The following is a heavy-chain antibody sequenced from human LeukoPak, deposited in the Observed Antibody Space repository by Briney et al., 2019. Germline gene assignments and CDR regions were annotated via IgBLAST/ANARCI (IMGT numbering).Heavy chain of an antibody. J-gene: IGHJ4*02. CDR2: IYVGGST. Sequence: SETLSLTCTVSGGSISSSSYYWGWIRQPPEKGLDWIGNIYVGGSTYYNPSLNSRVTLSLDTSRNQISLDLNSVTAADTAVYYCARLQYYYDSSGFLDYWGQGTVVTVSS. D-gene: IGHD3-22*01. CDR1: GGSISSSSYY. CDR3: ARLQYYYDSSGFLDY. V-gene: IGHV4-39*07.